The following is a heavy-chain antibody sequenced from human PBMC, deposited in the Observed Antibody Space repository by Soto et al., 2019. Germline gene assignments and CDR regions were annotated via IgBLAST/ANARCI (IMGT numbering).Heavy chain of an antibody. J-gene: IGHJ4*02. CDR3: ARHDWAKPFDY. V-gene: IGHV4-39*01. CDR1: GGSISSSSYY. CDR2: IYYSGST. Sequence: PSETLSLTCTVSGGSISSSSYYWGWIRQPPGKGLEWIGSIYYSGSTYYNPSLKSRVTISVDTSKNQFSLKLSSVTAADTAVYYCARHDWAKPFDYWGQGTLVTASS. D-gene: IGHD3-9*01.